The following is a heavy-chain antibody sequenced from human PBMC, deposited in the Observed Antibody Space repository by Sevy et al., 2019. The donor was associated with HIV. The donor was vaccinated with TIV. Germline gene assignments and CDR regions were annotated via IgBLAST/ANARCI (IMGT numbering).Heavy chain of an antibody. CDR3: ARGGYLSLDAFDV. CDR1: GYSFTAHW. D-gene: IGHD3-22*01. Sequence: GESLKISCQASGYSFTAHWIGWVRQMPGKGLEWMGILFPGNSDVRSFQGQVTVSVDRSTNTAYLQWGSLTASDSAIYYGARGGYLSLDAFDVWGLGTMVTVSS. J-gene: IGHJ3*01. V-gene: IGHV5-51*01. CDR2: LFPGNSDV.